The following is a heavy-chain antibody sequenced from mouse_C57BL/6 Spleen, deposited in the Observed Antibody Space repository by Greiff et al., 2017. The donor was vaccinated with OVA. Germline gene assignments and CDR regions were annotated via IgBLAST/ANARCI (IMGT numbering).Heavy chain of an antibody. CDR1: GYTFTGYW. D-gene: IGHD2-4*01. CDR3: ARRWYYDYGRLVYWYFDV. V-gene: IGHV1-9*01. CDR2: ILPGSGST. J-gene: IGHJ1*03. Sequence: QVQLQQSGAELMKPGASVKLSCKATGYTFTGYWIEWVKQRPGHGLEWIGEILPGSGSTNYNEKFKGKATFTADTSSNTAYMQLSSLTTEDSAIYYCARRWYYDYGRLVYWYFDVWGTGTTVTVSS.